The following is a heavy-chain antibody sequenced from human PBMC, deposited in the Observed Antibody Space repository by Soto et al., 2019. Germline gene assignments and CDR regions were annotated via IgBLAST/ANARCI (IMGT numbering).Heavy chain of an antibody. CDR2: ISGSGGST. Sequence: GGSPRLSFAAPGFTLSSYSMSWVRQGSGKGLEWVSAISGSGGSTYYADSVKGRFTISRDNSKNTLYLQMNSLRAEDTAVYYCAKSQSMGELSFHFDYWGQGTLVTVSS. V-gene: IGHV3-23*01. CDR3: AKSQSMGELSFHFDY. D-gene: IGHD3-16*02. CDR1: GFTLSSYS. J-gene: IGHJ4*02.